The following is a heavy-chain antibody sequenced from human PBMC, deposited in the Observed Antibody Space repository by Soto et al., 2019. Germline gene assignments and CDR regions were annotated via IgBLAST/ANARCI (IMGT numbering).Heavy chain of an antibody. J-gene: IGHJ1*01. CDR1: GGSFSGYY. CDR2: INHSGST. CDR3: ARGKSLLLVYFQH. V-gene: IGHV4-34*01. D-gene: IGHD2-15*01. Sequence: QVQLQQWGAGLLKPSETLSLTCAVYGGSFSGYYWSWIRQPPGKGLEWIGEINHSGSTNYNPSLKSRVTISVDTSKNQFSLKLSSVTAADTAVYYCARGKSLLLVYFQHWGQGTLVTVSS.